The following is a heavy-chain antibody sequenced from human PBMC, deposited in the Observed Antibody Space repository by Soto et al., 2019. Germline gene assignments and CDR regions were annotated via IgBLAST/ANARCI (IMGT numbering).Heavy chain of an antibody. D-gene: IGHD3-10*01. CDR2: IYPGDSDT. Sequence: GESLKISCQGSGYSFANYWIAWVRQMPGKGLEWVGVIYPGDSDTRYSPSFRGQVTISADKSVSHVYLQWSSLKASDTAMYYCARNRLRQYYYGMDVWGQGTTVTVSS. CDR1: GYSFANYW. J-gene: IGHJ6*02. V-gene: IGHV5-51*01. CDR3: ARNRLRQYYYGMDV.